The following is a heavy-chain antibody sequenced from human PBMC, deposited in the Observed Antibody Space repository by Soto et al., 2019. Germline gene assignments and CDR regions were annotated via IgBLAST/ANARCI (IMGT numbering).Heavy chain of an antibody. Sequence: PSETLSLTCTVSGGSISSYYWSWIRQPPGKGLEWIGYIYYSGSTNYNPSLKSRVTISVDTSKNQFSLKLSSVTAADTAVYYCARFPPSTIFGVVITPQIDYWGQGTLVTVSS. V-gene: IGHV4-59*08. CDR3: ARFPPSTIFGVVITPQIDY. J-gene: IGHJ4*02. CDR2: IYYSGST. D-gene: IGHD3-3*01. CDR1: GGSISSYY.